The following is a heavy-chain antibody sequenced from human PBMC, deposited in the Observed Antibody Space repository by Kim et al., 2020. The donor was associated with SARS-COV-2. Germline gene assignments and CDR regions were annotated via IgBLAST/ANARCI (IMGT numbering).Heavy chain of an antibody. CDR3: VRAPRDDDTGYYYFDY. D-gene: IGHD5-12*01. V-gene: IGHV4-34*01. CDR2: VNHSGST. Sequence: SETLSLTCALYGGSLDGYYWSWIRQSPGKGLEWIGEVNHSGSTNYNPSLRSRVAISIDTSNNQFSLKLTSVTAADTAPYYCVRAPRDDDTGYYYFDYWGQGPPVTVSS. CDR1: GGSLDGYY. J-gene: IGHJ4*02.